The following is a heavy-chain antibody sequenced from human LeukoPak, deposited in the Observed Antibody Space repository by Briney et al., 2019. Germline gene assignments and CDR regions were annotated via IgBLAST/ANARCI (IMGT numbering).Heavy chain of an antibody. CDR3: TTDSDILTGYYRGAFDI. V-gene: IGHV3-30*02. J-gene: IGHJ3*02. D-gene: IGHD3-9*01. Sequence: PGGSLRLSCAASGFTFSSYGMHWVRQAPGKGLEWVAFIRYDGSNKYYTDSVRGRFTISRDNSKNTLYLQMNSPKIEDTAVYYCTTDSDILTGYYRGAFDIWGQGTMVTVSP. CDR2: IRYDGSNK. CDR1: GFTFSSYG.